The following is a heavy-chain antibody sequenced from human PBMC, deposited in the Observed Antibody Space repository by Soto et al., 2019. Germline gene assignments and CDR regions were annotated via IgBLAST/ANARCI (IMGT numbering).Heavy chain of an antibody. V-gene: IGHV3-30-3*01. J-gene: IGHJ4*02. CDR2: ISYDGSNK. CDR3: ARGLLTPLSEYPAQGPFDY. CDR1: GFTFSSYA. D-gene: IGHD3-3*01. Sequence: GGSLRLSCAASGFTFSSYAMHWVRQAPGKGLEWVAVISYDGSNKYYADSVKGRFTISRDNSKNTLYLQMNSLRAEDTAVYYCARGLLTPLSEYPAQGPFDYWGQGTLVTVSS.